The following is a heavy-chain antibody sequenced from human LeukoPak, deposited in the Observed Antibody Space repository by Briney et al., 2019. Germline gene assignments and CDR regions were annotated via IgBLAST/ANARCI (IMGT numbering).Heavy chain of an antibody. V-gene: IGHV4-61*01. D-gene: IGHD6-13*01. CDR3: ARVSVAGTGPDY. CDR2: FSYNVHS. Sequence: SETLSLTCTVSGGSVSSSNYYWSWIRQPPGKGLEWVGFFSYNVHSDYNPSHKSRVTISVDTSKNQFSLRLSSVTAADTAIYYCARVSVAGTGPDYWGQGTQVTVSS. CDR1: GGSVSSSNYY. J-gene: IGHJ4*02.